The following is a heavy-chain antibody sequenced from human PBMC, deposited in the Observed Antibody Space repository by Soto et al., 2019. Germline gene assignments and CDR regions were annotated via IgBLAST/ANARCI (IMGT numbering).Heavy chain of an antibody. CDR2: ITYDGSNQ. CDR1: GFIFSSYT. CDR3: ARAPSGSYPEFDY. J-gene: IGHJ4*02. D-gene: IGHD1-26*01. V-gene: IGHV3-30-3*01. Sequence: GSLRLSCAASGFIFSSYTMHWVRQAPGKGLEWVGVITYDGSNQYYADSVKGRFTISRDNSRNMLFLQMNSLRPDDTAVYYCARAPSGSYPEFDYWGQGTLVTVSS.